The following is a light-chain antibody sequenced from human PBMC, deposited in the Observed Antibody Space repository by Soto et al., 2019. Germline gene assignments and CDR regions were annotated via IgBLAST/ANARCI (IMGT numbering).Light chain of an antibody. V-gene: IGLV2-14*01. J-gene: IGLJ3*02. CDR1: RSDVGGYNS. CDR2: EVS. Sequence: QSALTPPASVSGSPGQSITISCTGTRSDVGGYNSVCWHQQHPGKAPKLIIYEVSNRPSGISDRFSASKSGNTASLTISGLQADDEADYYCSSFTTTNTWVFGGGTKLTVL. CDR3: SSFTTTNTWV.